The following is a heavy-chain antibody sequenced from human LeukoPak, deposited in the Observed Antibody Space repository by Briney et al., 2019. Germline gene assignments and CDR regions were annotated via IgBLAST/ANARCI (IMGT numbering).Heavy chain of an antibody. Sequence: GESLKISCKISGYKLTNNWIGWVRQVPGKGLEWMGLIYSPSFQVHVTLSVDASIITAYFQLSGLRASDTAIYYCVRFALTSSLDHWGQGTLVTVSS. CDR2: IY. CDR1: GYKLTNNW. D-gene: IGHD6-13*01. V-gene: IGHV5-51*01. J-gene: IGHJ5*02. CDR3: VRFALTSSLDH.